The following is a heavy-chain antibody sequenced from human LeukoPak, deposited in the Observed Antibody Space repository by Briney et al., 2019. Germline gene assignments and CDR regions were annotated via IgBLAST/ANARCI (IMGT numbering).Heavy chain of an antibody. V-gene: IGHV4-59*01. J-gene: IGHJ4*02. CDR2: IYYSGST. CDR3: ARMYYYDSSGYYNYFDY. Sequence: SETLSLTCTVSGGSISSNYWSWIRRPPGKGLEWLGYIYYSGSTNYNPSLKSRVTISVDTPKNQFSLKLSSVTAADTAVYYCARMYYYDSSGYYNYFDYWGQGTLVTVSS. D-gene: IGHD3-22*01. CDR1: GGSISSNY.